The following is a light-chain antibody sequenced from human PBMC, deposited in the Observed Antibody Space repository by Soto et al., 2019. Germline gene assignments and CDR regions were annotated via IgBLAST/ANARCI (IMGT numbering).Light chain of an antibody. CDR2: RAF. CDR1: QSVSSGY. V-gene: IGKV3-20*01. CDR3: QQYVAWPPSWT. Sequence: EIVLTQSPGTLSLSPGERATLSCRSSQSVSSGYLAWYQQKPGQAPRLLIFRAFNRATGIPDRFSGSGSGTDFTLTISRLEPEDFAVYYCQQYVAWPPSWTFGQGTKVEIK. J-gene: IGKJ1*01.